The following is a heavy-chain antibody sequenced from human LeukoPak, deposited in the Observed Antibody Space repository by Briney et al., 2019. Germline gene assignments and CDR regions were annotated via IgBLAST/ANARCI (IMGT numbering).Heavy chain of an antibody. D-gene: IGHD3-22*01. V-gene: IGHV3-23*01. CDR3: ATGHPYYYDSSGYFGEYYFDY. Sequence: GGSLRLSCAASGFTFSSYAMSWVRQAPGKGLEWVSAISGSGGSTYYADSVKGRFTISRDNSKNTLYLQMNSLRAEDTAVYYCATGHPYYYDSSGYFGEYYFDYWGQGTLVTVSS. J-gene: IGHJ4*02. CDR2: ISGSGGST. CDR1: GFTFSSYA.